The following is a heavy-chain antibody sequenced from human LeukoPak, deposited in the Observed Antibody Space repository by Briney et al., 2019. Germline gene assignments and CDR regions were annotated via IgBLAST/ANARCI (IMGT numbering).Heavy chain of an antibody. J-gene: IGHJ5*02. CDR3: ARVNLEWLLPES. CDR2: ISYDGSNK. D-gene: IGHD3-3*01. V-gene: IGHV3-30-3*01. Sequence: GRSLRLSCVASGFTFSSYAMHWVRQAPGKGREGVAVISYDGSNKYHADSVKGRFTISRDNSKHTLYLQMNSLRAEDTALYYCARVNLEWLLPESWGQGTLVTVSS. CDR1: GFTFSSYA.